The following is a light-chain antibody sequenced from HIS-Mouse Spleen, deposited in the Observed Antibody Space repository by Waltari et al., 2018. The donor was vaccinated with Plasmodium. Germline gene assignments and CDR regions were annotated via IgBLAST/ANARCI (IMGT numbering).Light chain of an antibody. J-gene: IGLJ2*01. V-gene: IGLV1-44*01. CDR2: SNK. Sequence: QSVLTQPPSASGTPGQRVTISCSGSISSIGSNTVNWYQQLPGTAPKLLIYSNKPRASGVPARCTGSKSGTSASLAISGLQSEDEADYCCAAWDDSLNGVVFAGGTKLTVL. CDR1: ISSIGSNT. CDR3: AAWDDSLNGVV.